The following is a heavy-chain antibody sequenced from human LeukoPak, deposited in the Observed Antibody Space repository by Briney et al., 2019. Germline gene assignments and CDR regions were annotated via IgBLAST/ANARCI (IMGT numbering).Heavy chain of an antibody. J-gene: IGHJ3*02. V-gene: IGHV3-11*04. CDR2: ISSSGSTI. CDR1: GFTFSDYY. CDR3: ARSDYVWGSYRDAFDI. Sequence: GGSLRLSCAASGFTFSDYYMSWIRQAPGKGLEWVSYISSSGSTIYYAASVKGRFTISRDNAKNSLYLKMNSLRAEDTAVYYCARSDYVWGSYRDAFDIWGQGTMVTVSS. D-gene: IGHD3-16*02.